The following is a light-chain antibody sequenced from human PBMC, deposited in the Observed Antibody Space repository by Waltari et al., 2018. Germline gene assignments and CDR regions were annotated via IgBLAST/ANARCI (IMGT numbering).Light chain of an antibody. CDR1: VLPKQY. V-gene: IGLV3-25*03. CDR3: QSIDVDALT. CDR2: KEP. J-gene: IGLJ2*01. Sequence: SFELTQPPSVSVSPGQTATITCSGDVLPKQYVFGYQQKPGQAPVLLIYKEPEGPSGIPERFSGSTTGTGTTVTLTIGGVQAEDEADYYCQSIDVDALTFGGGTKLTVL.